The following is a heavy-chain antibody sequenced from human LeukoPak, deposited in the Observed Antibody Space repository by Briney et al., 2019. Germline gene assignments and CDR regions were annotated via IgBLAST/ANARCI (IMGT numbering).Heavy chain of an antibody. CDR1: GGTFSSYA. J-gene: IGHJ4*02. CDR2: IIPIFGTA. CDR3: ARDSLVPAATPYYFDY. D-gene: IGHD2-2*01. V-gene: IGHV1-69*13. Sequence: GASVNVSCKASGGTFSSYAISWVRQAPGQGLEWMGGIIPIFGTANYAQKFQGRVTITADESTSTAYMELSSLRSEDTAVYYCARDSLVPAATPYYFDYWGQGTLVTVSS.